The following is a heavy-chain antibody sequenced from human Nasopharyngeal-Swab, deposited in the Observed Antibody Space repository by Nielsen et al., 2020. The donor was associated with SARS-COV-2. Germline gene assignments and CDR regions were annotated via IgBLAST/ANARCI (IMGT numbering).Heavy chain of an antibody. CDR2: ISGSGGST. CDR1: GFTFSTYA. CDR3: AKEGSAAGNAFDI. V-gene: IGHV3-23*01. J-gene: IGHJ3*02. Sequence: GGSLRLSCVASGFTFSTYAMSWVRQAPGKGLEWVSAISGSGGSTYYADSVKGRFTISRDNSKNTLYLQMNSLRAEDTAVYYCAKEGSAAGNAFDIWGQGTMVTVSS. D-gene: IGHD6-13*01.